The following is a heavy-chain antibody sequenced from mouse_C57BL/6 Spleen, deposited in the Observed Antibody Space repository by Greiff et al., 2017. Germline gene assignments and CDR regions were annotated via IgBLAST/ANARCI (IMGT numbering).Heavy chain of an antibody. CDR2: ISSGGDYI. D-gene: IGHD2-3*01. CDR3: TRDRVYDGYLIFDY. V-gene: IGHV5-9-1*02. J-gene: IGHJ2*01. CDR1: GFTFSSYA. Sequence: EVQLQQSGEGLVKPGGSLKLSCAASGFTFSSYAMSWVRQTPEKRLEWVAYISSGGDYIYYADTVKGRFTISRDNARNTLYLQMSSLKSEDTAMYYCTRDRVYDGYLIFDYWGQGTTLTVSS.